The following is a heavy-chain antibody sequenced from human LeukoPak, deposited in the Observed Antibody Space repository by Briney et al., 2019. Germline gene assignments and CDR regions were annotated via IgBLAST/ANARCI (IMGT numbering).Heavy chain of an antibody. D-gene: IGHD4-11*01. V-gene: IGHV3-30*02. J-gene: IGHJ5*02. CDR2: IRYDGSNK. Sequence: GGSLRLSCAASGFTFSSYGMHWVRQAPGKGLEWVAFIRYDGSNKYYADSVKGRFTISRDNSKNTLYLQMNSLRAEDTAVYYCAKDLTTVTTIRFDPWGQGTLVTVSS. CDR3: AKDLTTVTTIRFDP. CDR1: GFTFSSYG.